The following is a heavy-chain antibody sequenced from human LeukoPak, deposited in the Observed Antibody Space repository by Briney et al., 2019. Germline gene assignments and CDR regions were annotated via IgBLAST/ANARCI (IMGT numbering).Heavy chain of an antibody. Sequence: GASVKVSCKASGYTFTSYGISWVRQAPGQGLEWMGWINPNSGGTNYAQKFQGRVTMTRDTSISTAYMELSRLRSNDTAVYYCARDHRIVGATTPDYWGQGTLVTVSS. J-gene: IGHJ4*02. CDR1: GYTFTSYG. CDR3: ARDHRIVGATTPDY. CDR2: INPNSGGT. D-gene: IGHD1-26*01. V-gene: IGHV1-2*02.